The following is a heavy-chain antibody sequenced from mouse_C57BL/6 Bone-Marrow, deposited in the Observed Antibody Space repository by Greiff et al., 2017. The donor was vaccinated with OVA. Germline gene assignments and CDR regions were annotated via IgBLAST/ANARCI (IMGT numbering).Heavy chain of an antibody. CDR2: INPSNGGT. V-gene: IGHV1-19*01. CDR1: GYTFTDYY. J-gene: IGHJ2*01. Sequence: EVQLQQSGPVLVKPGASVKMSCKASGYTFTDYYMNWVKQSHGKSLEWIGVINPSNGGTSYNQKFKGKATLTVDKSSSTAYMELNSLTSEDSAVYYCARDSLITTVVAVDYWGQGTTLTVSS. D-gene: IGHD1-1*01. CDR3: ARDSLITTVVAVDY.